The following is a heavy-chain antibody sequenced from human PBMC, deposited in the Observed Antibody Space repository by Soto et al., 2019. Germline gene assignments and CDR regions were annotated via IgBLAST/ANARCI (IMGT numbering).Heavy chain of an antibody. D-gene: IGHD2-21*02. V-gene: IGHV3-48*04. CDR3: AREGILYCGGDCYYFDY. CDR1: GFTFSSYS. Sequence: GGSLRLSCAASGFTFSSYSMNWVRQAPGKGLEWVSYISSSSSTIYYADSVKGRFTISRDNAKNSLYLQMNSLRAEDTAVYYCAREGILYCGGDCYYFDYWGQGTLVTVSS. CDR2: ISSSSSTI. J-gene: IGHJ4*02.